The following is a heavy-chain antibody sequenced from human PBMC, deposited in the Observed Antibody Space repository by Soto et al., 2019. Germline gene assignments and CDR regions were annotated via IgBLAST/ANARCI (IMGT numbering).Heavy chain of an antibody. J-gene: IGHJ5*02. Sequence: GASVKVSCKASGGTFSSYAISWVRQAPGQGLEWMGGIIPIFGTANYAQKFQGRVTITADESTSTAYMELSSLRSEDTAVYYCARVFGVSSSPVFNWFAPWGQGTLVTVSS. CDR3: ARVFGVSSSPVFNWFAP. V-gene: IGHV1-69*13. D-gene: IGHD6-6*01. CDR1: GGTFSSYA. CDR2: IIPIFGTA.